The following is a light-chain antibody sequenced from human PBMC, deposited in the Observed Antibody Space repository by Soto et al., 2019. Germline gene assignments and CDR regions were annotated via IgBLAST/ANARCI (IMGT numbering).Light chain of an antibody. CDR3: QKYNSAPWT. V-gene: IGKV3-15*01. CDR2: AAS. CDR1: QSVSSN. J-gene: IGKJ1*01. Sequence: EIVMTQSPATLSVSPGDRATLSCRASQSVSSNLAWYQQKPGQAPRLLIYAASTRHTGIPSRFSGSGSGTDFTLTISSLQPEDVASYYCQKYNSAPWTFGQGTKVEIK.